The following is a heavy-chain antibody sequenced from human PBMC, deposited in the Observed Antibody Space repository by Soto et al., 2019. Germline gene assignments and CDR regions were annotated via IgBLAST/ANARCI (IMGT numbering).Heavy chain of an antibody. CDR3: ARKRGDVRGVNLDPGRDY. Sequence: SETLSLTCTVSGGSISSGGYYWSWIRQHPGKGLEWIGYIYYSGSTYYNPSLKSRVTISVDTSKNQFSLKLSSVTAADTAVYYCARKRGDVRGVNLDPGRDYWGQGTLVTVSS. J-gene: IGHJ4*02. CDR1: GGSISSGGYY. D-gene: IGHD3-10*01. V-gene: IGHV4-31*03. CDR2: IYYSGST.